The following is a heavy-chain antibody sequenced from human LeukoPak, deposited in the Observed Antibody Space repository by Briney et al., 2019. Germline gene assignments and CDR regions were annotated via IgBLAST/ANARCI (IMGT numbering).Heavy chain of an antibody. D-gene: IGHD6-13*01. Sequence: ASVKVSCKASGGTFSSYAISWVRQAPGQGLEWMGWINPNSGGTNYAQKFQGRVTMTRDTSISTAYMELSRLRSDDTAVYYCARDPLRSSWYDYYYMDVWAKGPRSPSP. CDR1: GGTFSSYA. CDR3: ARDPLRSSWYDYYYMDV. V-gene: IGHV1-2*02. J-gene: IGHJ6*03. CDR2: INPNSGGT.